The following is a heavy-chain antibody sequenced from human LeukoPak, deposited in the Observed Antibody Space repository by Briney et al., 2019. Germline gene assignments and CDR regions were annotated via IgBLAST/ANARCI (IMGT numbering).Heavy chain of an antibody. D-gene: IGHD6-19*01. V-gene: IGHV1-18*01. Sequence: GASVKVSCKASGYTFATYDISWVRQAPEQGLECMGSISVKNGNTNYAQKVQGRVTMTTDTSTSTAYMDLRSLRSDDTALYYCTRGGASSGYDYWGQGTLVTVSS. CDR3: TRGGASSGYDY. CDR1: GYTFATYD. J-gene: IGHJ4*02. CDR2: ISVKNGNT.